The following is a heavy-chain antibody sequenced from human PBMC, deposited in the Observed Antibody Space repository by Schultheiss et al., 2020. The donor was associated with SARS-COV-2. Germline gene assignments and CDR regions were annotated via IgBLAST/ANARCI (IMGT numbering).Heavy chain of an antibody. Sequence: SVKVSCKASGGTFSSYAISWVRQAPGQGLEWMGGIIPIFGTANYAQKFQGRVTITADESTSTAYMELSSLRSEDTAVYYCARGTYYDILTGYYTDDYYYYGMDVWGQGTTVTVSS. CDR3: ARGTYYDILTGYYTDDYYYYGMDV. V-gene: IGHV1-69*13. CDR1: GGTFSSYA. CDR2: IIPIFGTA. D-gene: IGHD3-9*01. J-gene: IGHJ6*02.